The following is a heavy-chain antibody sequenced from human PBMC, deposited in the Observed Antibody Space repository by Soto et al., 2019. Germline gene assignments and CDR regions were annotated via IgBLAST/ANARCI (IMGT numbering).Heavy chain of an antibody. CDR2: ISSSSSYI. CDR1: GFTFSSYS. J-gene: IGHJ4*02. D-gene: IGHD3-22*01. Sequence: PGGSLRLSCAASGFTFSSYSMNWVRQAPGKGLEWVSSISSSSSYIYYADSVKGRFTISRENAKNSLYLQMNSLRAEDTAVYYCARDEYYYDSSGYYNDYWGQGTLVNVSS. V-gene: IGHV3-21*01. CDR3: ARDEYYYDSSGYYNDY.